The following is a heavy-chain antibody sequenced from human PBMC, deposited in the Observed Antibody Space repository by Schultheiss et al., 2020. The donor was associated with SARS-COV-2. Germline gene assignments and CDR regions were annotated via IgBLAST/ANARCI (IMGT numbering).Heavy chain of an antibody. CDR3: AKVITIFGVLFPTDRGYYYYGMDV. V-gene: IGHV3-21*05. Sequence: GGSLRLSCAASGFTFSSYSMNWVRQAPGKGLEWVSYISSSSSYIYYADSVKGRFTISRDNAKNSLYLQMNSLRAEDTAVYYCAKVITIFGVLFPTDRGYYYYGMDVWGQGTTVTVSS. D-gene: IGHD3-3*01. J-gene: IGHJ6*02. CDR2: ISSSSSYI. CDR1: GFTFSSYS.